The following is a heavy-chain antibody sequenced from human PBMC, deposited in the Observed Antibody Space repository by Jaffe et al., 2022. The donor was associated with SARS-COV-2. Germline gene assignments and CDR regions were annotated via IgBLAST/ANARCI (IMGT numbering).Heavy chain of an antibody. D-gene: IGHD6-6*01. CDR2: IYYSGST. Sequence: QVQLQESGPGLVKPSQTLSLTCTVSGGSISSGGYYWSWIRQHPGKGLEWIGYIYYSGSTYYNPSLKSRVTISVDTSKNQFSLKLSSVTAADTAVYYCARELTSIAAQGRWFDPWGQGTLVTVSS. J-gene: IGHJ5*02. V-gene: IGHV4-31*03. CDR3: ARELTSIAAQGRWFDP. CDR1: GGSISSGGYY.